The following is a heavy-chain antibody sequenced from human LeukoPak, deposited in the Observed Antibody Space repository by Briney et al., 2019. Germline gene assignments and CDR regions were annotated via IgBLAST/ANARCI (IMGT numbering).Heavy chain of an antibody. CDR3: AKDARMVYCSSTSCYEAYYYYYYMDV. D-gene: IGHD2-2*01. CDR1: GFTFSNYG. Sequence: GGTLRLSCVASGFTFSNYGMNWVRQAPGKGLEWVSGIVGSGVTTYYADSVKGRFTISRDNSKNTLYLQMNSLRAEDTAVYYCAKDARMVYCSSTSCYEAYYYYYYMDVWGKGTTVTISS. CDR2: IVGSGVTT. V-gene: IGHV3-23*01. J-gene: IGHJ6*03.